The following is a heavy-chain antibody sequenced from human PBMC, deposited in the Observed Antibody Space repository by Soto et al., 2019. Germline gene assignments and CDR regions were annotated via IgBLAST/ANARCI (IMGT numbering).Heavy chain of an antibody. V-gene: IGHV4-31*03. J-gene: IGHJ5*02. CDR3: ARGVLANWGPENWFDP. CDR1: GASISRGAYY. D-gene: IGHD7-27*01. CDR2: IYYSGSA. Sequence: SETLSLTCSVSGASISRGAYYWSWIRQHPGKGLEWIGNIYYSGSAYYNPSLKSRVAISVDTSQNQFSLRLSSVTAADTAVYYCARGVLANWGPENWFDPWGQGTLATVSS.